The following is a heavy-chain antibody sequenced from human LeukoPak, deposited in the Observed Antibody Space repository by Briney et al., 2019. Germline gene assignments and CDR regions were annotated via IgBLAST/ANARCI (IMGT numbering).Heavy chain of an antibody. Sequence: GGSLRLACAASGFTFSSYWIHWVRQAPGKGLVWVSRINSDGSSTTYADSVKGRFTISRDNAKNTLYLQMNSLRAEDTAVYYCARVAGSYAAPDYWGQGTLVTVSS. CDR3: ARVAGSYAAPDY. V-gene: IGHV3-74*01. CDR1: GFTFSSYW. J-gene: IGHJ4*02. D-gene: IGHD3-16*01. CDR2: INSDGSST.